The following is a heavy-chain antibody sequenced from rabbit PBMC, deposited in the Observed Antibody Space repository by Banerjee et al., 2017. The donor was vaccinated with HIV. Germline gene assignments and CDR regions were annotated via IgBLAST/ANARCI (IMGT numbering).Heavy chain of an antibody. CDR2: IDAGSGST. Sequence: QEQLVESGGGLVQPEGSLTLTCKASGFDFSSNSMCWVRQAPGKGLEWIASIDAGSGSTYYASWAKGRFTISKASWTTVTLQMTSLTAADTASYFCARDLAGVIGWNFNLWGPGTLVTVS. J-gene: IGHJ4*01. V-gene: IGHV1S45*01. CDR3: ARDLAGVIGWNFNL. CDR1: GFDFSSNS. D-gene: IGHD4-1*01.